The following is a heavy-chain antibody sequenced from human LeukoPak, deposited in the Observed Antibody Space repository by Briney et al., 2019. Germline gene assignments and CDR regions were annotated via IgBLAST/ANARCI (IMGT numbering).Heavy chain of an antibody. CDR3: ARALPTPHVRTKYYFDY. Sequence: GASVKVSCKASGGTFSSYAISWVRQAPGQGLEWMGGIIPIFGTANYAQKFQGRVTITADESTSTAYMELSSLRSEDTAVYYCARALPTPHVRTKYYFDYWGQGTLVTVSS. CDR1: GGTFSSYA. V-gene: IGHV1-69*13. J-gene: IGHJ4*02. CDR2: IIPIFGTA. D-gene: IGHD1-14*01.